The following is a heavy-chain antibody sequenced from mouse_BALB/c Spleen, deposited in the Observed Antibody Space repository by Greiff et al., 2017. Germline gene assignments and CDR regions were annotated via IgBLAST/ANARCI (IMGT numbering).Heavy chain of an antibody. CDR1: GYAFTNYL. V-gene: IGHV1-54*01. CDR3: ARWGDYDGCAN. CDR2: INPGSGGT. J-gene: IGHJ3*01. Sequence: VQLQQSGAELVRPGTSVKVSCKASGYAFTNYLFEWVKQWPGQGLEWIGVINPGSGGTNYNEKFKGKATLTADKSSSTAYMHLSSLTSDDSAVYFCARWGDYDGCANRGQGTLVTVSA. D-gene: IGHD1-2*01.